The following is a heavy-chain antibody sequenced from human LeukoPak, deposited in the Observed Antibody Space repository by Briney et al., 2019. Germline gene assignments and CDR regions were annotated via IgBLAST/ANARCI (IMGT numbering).Heavy chain of an antibody. J-gene: IGHJ4*02. CDR3: ARGLFSHLDYFDN. Sequence: GESLKISCKGSGYSFSNSWIAWVRQMPGEGLEWMGIIHPGDSDTRIRLSFQGLVTISADKSISTAYLKWNSLKASDTAMYYCARGLFSHLDYFDNWGQGTLVTVSS. CDR1: GYSFSNSW. CDR2: IHPGDSDT. V-gene: IGHV5-51*01.